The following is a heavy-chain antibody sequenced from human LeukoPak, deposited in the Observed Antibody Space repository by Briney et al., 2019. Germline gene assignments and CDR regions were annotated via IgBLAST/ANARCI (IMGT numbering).Heavy chain of an antibody. D-gene: IGHD3-22*01. CDR3: ARGSYDSSGSLHRLDY. J-gene: IGHJ4*02. CDR2: IYNSGST. CDR1: GGSVSSYY. V-gene: IGHV4-59*08. Sequence: SSETLSLTCTVSGGSVSSYYWNWIRQPPGKGLEWIAYIYNSGSTNYHPSLKSRVTISVDTSKNQFSLKLSSVTAADTAVYYCARGSYDSSGSLHRLDYWGQGTLVTVSS.